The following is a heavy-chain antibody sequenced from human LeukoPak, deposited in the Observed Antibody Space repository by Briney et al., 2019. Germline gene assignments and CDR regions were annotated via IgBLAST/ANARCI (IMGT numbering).Heavy chain of an antibody. D-gene: IGHD4-17*01. V-gene: IGHV3-48*02. CDR3: ARATYMTTVTLDY. Sequence: GGSLRLSCAASGFTFSSYAMSWVRQAPGKGLEWVSYISDSSSTKYYADSVKGRFTISRDNAKNSLCLQMTSLRDEDTAVYYCARATYMTTVTLDYWGQGTLVTVSS. CDR1: GFTFSSYA. CDR2: ISDSSSTK. J-gene: IGHJ4*02.